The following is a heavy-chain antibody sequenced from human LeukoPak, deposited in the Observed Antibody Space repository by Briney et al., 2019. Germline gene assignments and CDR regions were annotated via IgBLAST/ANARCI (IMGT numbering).Heavy chain of an antibody. J-gene: IGHJ4*02. V-gene: IGHV1-2*02. D-gene: IGHD5-24*01. Sequence: GASVKVSCKASGYTFTGFYMHWSRQAPGQGLQWMGWVNPKNGDTTYAQKFQGRVTMTRDTSISAAYMELRSLRSDDTAVYYCARDGGEIWGQGTLVTVSS. CDR2: VNPKNGDT. CDR1: GYTFTGFY. CDR3: ARDGGEI.